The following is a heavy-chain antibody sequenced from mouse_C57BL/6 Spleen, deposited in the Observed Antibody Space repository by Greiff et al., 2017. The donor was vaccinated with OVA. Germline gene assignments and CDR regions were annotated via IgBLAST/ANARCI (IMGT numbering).Heavy chain of an antibody. J-gene: IGHJ4*01. CDR2: IWSDGST. D-gene: IGHD2-1*01. CDR3: AREGDGNYVWAMDY. CDR1: GFSLTSYG. V-gene: IGHV2-6*03. Sequence: VQLQESGPGLVAPSQSLSITCTVSGFSLTSYGVHWVRQPPGKGLEWLVVIWSDGSTTYNSALKSRLSISKDNSKSQVFLKMNSLQTDDTAMYYCAREGDGNYVWAMDYWGQGTSVTVSS.